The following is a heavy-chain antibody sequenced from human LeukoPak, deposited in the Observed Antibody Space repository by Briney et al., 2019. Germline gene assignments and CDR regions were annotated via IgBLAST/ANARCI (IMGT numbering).Heavy chain of an antibody. V-gene: IGHV3-21*01. D-gene: IGHD4-17*01. Sequence: GGSLRLSCVDSGFAFSSYSMNWVRQAPGKGLEWVSSITSSSSYIYYADSVKGRFTVSRDNAKKSVYLQMNSLRAEDTAVYYCARETGSAVGSTDFDYWAREPWSPSPQ. CDR3: ARETGSAVGSTDFDY. CDR2: ITSSSSYI. J-gene: IGHJ4*02. CDR1: GFAFSSYS.